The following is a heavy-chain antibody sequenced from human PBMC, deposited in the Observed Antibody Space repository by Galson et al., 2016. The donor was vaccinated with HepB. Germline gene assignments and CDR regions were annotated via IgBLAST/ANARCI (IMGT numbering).Heavy chain of an antibody. J-gene: IGHJ4*02. CDR1: GYSISSGYY. Sequence: ETLSLTCTVSGYSISSGYYWGWIRQPPGKGLEWIGSIYHSGSTTYYNPSLKSRVTISIDTSKNQFSLKLNSVTAADTAVYYCARVPASTRFDYWGQGTLVTVSS. CDR3: ARVPASTRFDY. V-gene: IGHV4-38-2*02. CDR2: IYHSGSTT. D-gene: IGHD3-3*02.